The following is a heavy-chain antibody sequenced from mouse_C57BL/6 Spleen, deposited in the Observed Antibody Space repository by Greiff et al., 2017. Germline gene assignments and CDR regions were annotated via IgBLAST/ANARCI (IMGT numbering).Heavy chain of an antibody. V-gene: IGHV5-17*01. CDR1: GFTFRDYG. D-gene: IGHD2-1*01. Sequence: ELRLVESGGGLVKPGGSLKLSCAASGFTFRDYGLHWVRQAPEKGLGWVAYISRGSSTINYADKVKGRFTFARDNTKNTLYLQMTSLRYEETAMYDCARQPNRNYFWVADWGQGTLVTVSA. J-gene: IGHJ3*01. CDR3: ARQPNRNYFWVAD. CDR2: ISRGSSTI.